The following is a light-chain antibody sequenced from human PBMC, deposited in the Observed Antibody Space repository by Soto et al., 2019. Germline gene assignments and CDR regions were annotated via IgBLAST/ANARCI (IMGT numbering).Light chain of an antibody. CDR1: SSNLGNNY. J-gene: IGLJ2*01. CDR2: ENN. Sequence: QSVLTQPPSVSAAPGQKVTISCSGSSSNLGNNYVSWYQQLPGTAPKLLIYENNKRPSGIPDRFSGSKSGTSATLGITGLQTGDEADYYCGTWDSSLSGVVFGGGTKLTVL. V-gene: IGLV1-51*02. CDR3: GTWDSSLSGVV.